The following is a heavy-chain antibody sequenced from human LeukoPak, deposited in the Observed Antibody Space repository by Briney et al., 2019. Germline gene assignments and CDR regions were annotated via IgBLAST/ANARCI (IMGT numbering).Heavy chain of an antibody. D-gene: IGHD5-24*01. V-gene: IGHV3-23*01. J-gene: IGHJ6*02. CDR3: AKASPDGYNLNYYYYGMDV. CDR1: GFTFSSYA. Sequence: GGSLRLSCAASGFTFSSYAMSWVRQAPGKGLEWVSAISGSGGSTYYADSVKGRFTISRDNSKNTLYLQMNSLRAEDTAVYYCAKASPDGYNLNYYYYGMDVWGQGTTVTVSS. CDR2: ISGSGGST.